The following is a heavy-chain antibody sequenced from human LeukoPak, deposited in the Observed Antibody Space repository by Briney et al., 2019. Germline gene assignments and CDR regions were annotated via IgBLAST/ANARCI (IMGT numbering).Heavy chain of an antibody. Sequence: PSQTLSLTCAVSGGSISSGGYSWSWIRQPPGKGLEWIGYIYHSGSTYYNPSLKCRVTISVDTSKNQFSLKLSSVTAADTAVYYCALGFREYSSSWPVDYWGQGTLVTVSS. D-gene: IGHD6-13*01. CDR3: ALGFREYSSSWPVDY. V-gene: IGHV4-30-2*01. J-gene: IGHJ4*02. CDR2: IYHSGST. CDR1: GGSISSGGYS.